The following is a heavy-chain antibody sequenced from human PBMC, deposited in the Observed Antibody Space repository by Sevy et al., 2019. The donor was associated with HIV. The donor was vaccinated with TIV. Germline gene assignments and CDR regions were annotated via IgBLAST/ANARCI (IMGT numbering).Heavy chain of an antibody. CDR1: GFTLSDYY. V-gene: IGHV3-11*01. J-gene: IGHJ6*02. CDR3: ARDHVKDGDLGDYYYFAMDV. CDR2: ISGSGSDI. D-gene: IGHD4-17*01. Sequence: GGSLRLSCAASGFTLSDYYMSWIRQAPGKGLEWVSYISGSGSDIYYADSVKGRFSVSRDNAKNSLYLQMNSLRAEDTAVYYCARDHVKDGDLGDYYYFAMDVWSQGPRSPSP.